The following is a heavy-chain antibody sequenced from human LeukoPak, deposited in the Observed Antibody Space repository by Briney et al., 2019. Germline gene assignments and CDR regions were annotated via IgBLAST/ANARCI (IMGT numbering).Heavy chain of an antibody. CDR2: IYYSGST. CDR1: GYSISSGYY. V-gene: IGHV4-61*01. D-gene: IGHD5-18*01. Sequence: PSETLSLTCAVSGYSISSGYYWSWIRQPPGKGLEWIGYIYYSGSTNYNPSLKSRVTISVDTSKNQFSLKLSSVTAADTAVYYCARGTDTAMARGIDYWGQGTLVTVSS. CDR3: ARGTDTAMARGIDY. J-gene: IGHJ4*02.